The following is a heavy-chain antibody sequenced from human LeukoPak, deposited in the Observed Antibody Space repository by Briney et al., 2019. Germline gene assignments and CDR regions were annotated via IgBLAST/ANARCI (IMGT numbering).Heavy chain of an antibody. CDR1: GGSFSGYY. J-gene: IGHJ4*02. Sequence: SETLSLTCAVYGGSFSGYYWSWIRQPPGKGLEWIGEINHSGSTNYNPSLKSRVTISVDTSKKQFSLKLSSVTAADTAVYYCARAVAADYWGQGTLVTVSS. CDR3: ARAVAADY. D-gene: IGHD6-19*01. CDR2: INHSGST. V-gene: IGHV4-34*01.